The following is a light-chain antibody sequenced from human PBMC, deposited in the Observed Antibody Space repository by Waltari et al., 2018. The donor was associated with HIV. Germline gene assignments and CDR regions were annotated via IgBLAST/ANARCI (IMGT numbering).Light chain of an antibody. CDR1: QSISSN. CDR3: QQYADWPPLT. CDR2: GAS. Sequence: EIVMTQSPATLSVFPGESATLSCRASQSISSNLAWYQHKPGQAPRPLIYGASTRATGIPARFTGSGSGTDFTLTISSLQSEDFAVYYCQQYADWPPLTFDGGTKVEIK. J-gene: IGKJ4*01. V-gene: IGKV3-15*01.